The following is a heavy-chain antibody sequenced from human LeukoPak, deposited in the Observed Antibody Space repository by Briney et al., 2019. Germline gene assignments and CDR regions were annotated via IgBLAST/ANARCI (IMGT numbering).Heavy chain of an antibody. V-gene: IGHV1-69*13. D-gene: IGHD4-17*01. Sequence: RASVKVSCKASGGTFSSYAISWVRQAPGQGLEWMGGIIPIFGTANYAQKFQGSVTITADESTSTAYMELSSLRSEDTAVYYCASGIYGDYYYGMDVWGQGTTVTVSS. CDR3: ASGIYGDYYYGMDV. J-gene: IGHJ6*02. CDR1: GGTFSSYA. CDR2: IIPIFGTA.